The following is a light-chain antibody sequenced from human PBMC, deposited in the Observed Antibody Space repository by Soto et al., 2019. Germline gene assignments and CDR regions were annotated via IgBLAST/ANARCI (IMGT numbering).Light chain of an antibody. J-gene: IGKJ1*01. CDR2: KAS. CDR3: QQYNTYCT. CDR1: QTISNC. V-gene: IGKV1-5*03. Sequence: DIQMTQSPSTLSASVGDRVTITCRASQTISNCVAWYQQKPGKAPKILLYKASNLESGLPLRFSGNGSGTELALTISSLQPDDFATYYCQQYNTYCTFGQGTKV.